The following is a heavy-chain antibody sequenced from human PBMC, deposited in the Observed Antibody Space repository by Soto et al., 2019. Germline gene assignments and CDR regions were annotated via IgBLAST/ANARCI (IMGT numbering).Heavy chain of an antibody. D-gene: IGHD3-3*01. Sequence: PSETLSLTCTVSGGSISSYYWSWIRQPPGKGLEWIGDIYYSGSTNYNPSLKSRVTISVDTSKSQFSLKLSSVTAADTAIYYCARGVSNYDFWSGYSHYYYYMDVWGKGTTVTVSS. CDR2: IYYSGST. V-gene: IGHV4-59*12. J-gene: IGHJ6*03. CDR1: GGSISSYY. CDR3: ARGVSNYDFWSGYSHYYYYMDV.